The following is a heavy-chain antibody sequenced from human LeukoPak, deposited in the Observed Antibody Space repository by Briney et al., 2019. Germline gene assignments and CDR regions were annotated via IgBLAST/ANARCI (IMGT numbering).Heavy chain of an antibody. J-gene: IGHJ4*02. V-gene: IGHV4-39*01. Sequence: PSETLSLTCTVSGGSISTGSYYWGWIRQPPGKGLEWTGSISYSGSTYYNPSLKSRVTISVDTSKNQFSLKLSSVTAADTAVYYCARARPRGWLRHENFDYWGQGTLVTVSS. CDR2: ISYSGST. CDR3: ARARPRGWLRHENFDY. D-gene: IGHD5-12*01. CDR1: GGSISTGSYY.